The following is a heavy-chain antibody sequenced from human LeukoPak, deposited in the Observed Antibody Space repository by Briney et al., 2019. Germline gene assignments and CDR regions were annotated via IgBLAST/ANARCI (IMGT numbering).Heavy chain of an antibody. V-gene: IGHV1-46*01. Sequence: GASVKVSCKASGYTFTSYYMHWVRQAPGQGLEWMGIINPSGGSTIYAQKFQGRVTMTRDTSTSTVYMELSSLRSEDTAVYYCASGQPGIGYYYYYGMDVWGQGTTVTVSS. J-gene: IGHJ6*02. CDR1: GYTFTSYY. CDR3: ASGQPGIGYYYYYGMDV. CDR2: INPSGGST. D-gene: IGHD1-26*01.